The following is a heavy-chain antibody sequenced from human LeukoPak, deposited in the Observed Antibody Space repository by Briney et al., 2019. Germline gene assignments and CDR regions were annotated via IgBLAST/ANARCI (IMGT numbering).Heavy chain of an antibody. Sequence: SQTLSLTCTVSGGSISSGDYYWSWIRQPPRKGLEWIGYIYYSGSTYYNPSLKSRVTISVDTSKNQFSLKLSSVTAADTAVYYCARLVEPWYFDLWGRGTLVTVSS. J-gene: IGHJ2*01. D-gene: IGHD3-9*01. V-gene: IGHV4-30-4*01. CDR2: IYYSGST. CDR1: GGSISSGDYY. CDR3: ARLVEPWYFDL.